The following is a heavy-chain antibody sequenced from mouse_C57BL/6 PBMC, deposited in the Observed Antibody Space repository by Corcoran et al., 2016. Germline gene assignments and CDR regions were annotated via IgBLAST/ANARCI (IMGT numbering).Heavy chain of an antibody. J-gene: IGHJ1*03. CDR1: GYTFTDYY. CDR2: IFPGSGNT. Sequence: QVQLKQSGAELVRPGASVKLSCKASGYTFTDYYINWVKQRPGQGLEWIARIFPGSGNTYYNEKFKGKATLTAEKSPSTAYMQLSSLTSEDSAVYFCVRRVLLSYWYFDVWGTGTTVTVSS. D-gene: IGHD1-1*01. V-gene: IGHV1-76*01. CDR3: VRRVLLSYWYFDV.